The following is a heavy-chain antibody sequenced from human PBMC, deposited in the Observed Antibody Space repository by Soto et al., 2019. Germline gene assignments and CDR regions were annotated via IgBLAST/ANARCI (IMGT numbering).Heavy chain of an antibody. Sequence: QLQLQESGPGLVKPSETLSLTCTVSGGSISRSIYYWAWIRQPPGKGLDWIGSIYYSGNTYYNSSLRSRVTISVDTSQNQFSLKVSSVTAADTAVYYCARHSPYYASVDDGSDIWGQGTMVTVSS. V-gene: IGHV4-39*01. D-gene: IGHD3-10*01. CDR2: IYYSGNT. CDR3: ARHSPYYASVDDGSDI. J-gene: IGHJ3*02. CDR1: GGSISRSIYY.